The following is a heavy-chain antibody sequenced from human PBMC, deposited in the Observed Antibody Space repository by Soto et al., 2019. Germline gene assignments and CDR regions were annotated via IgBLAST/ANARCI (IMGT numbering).Heavy chain of an antibody. D-gene: IGHD3-10*01. CDR3: AREIAYFSWSYFYHHCRLAF. J-gene: IGHJ6*02. Sequence: QAGGSLRLSCAASGFTFSSYGMHWVRQAPGKGLEWVAVIWYDGSNKYYADSVKGRFTISRDNSKNTLYLQMNSLRAEDTAVYYCAREIAYFSWSYFYHHCRLAFCGQGTTVTGSS. CDR2: IWYDGSNK. CDR1: GFTFSSYG. V-gene: IGHV3-33*01.